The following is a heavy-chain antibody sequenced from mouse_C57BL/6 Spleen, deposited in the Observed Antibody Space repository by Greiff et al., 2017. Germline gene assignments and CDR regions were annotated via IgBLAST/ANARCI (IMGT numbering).Heavy chain of an antibody. J-gene: IGHJ4*01. CDR2: ISSGSSTI. CDR3: ATGELGLYYAMDY. CDR1: GFTFSDYG. Sequence: EVQLVEPGGGLVKPGWSLKLSCAASGFTFSDYGMHWVRQAPEKGLEWVAYISSGSSTIHYADTVKGRFTFSRDNAKNTLFLQLTRLRSEDTAMYYCATGELGLYYAMDYWGQGTSVTVSS. V-gene: IGHV5-17*01. D-gene: IGHD4-1*01.